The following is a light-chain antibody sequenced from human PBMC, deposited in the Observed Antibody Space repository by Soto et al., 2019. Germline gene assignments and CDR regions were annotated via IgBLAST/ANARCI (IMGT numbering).Light chain of an antibody. CDR1: SSDVGGYNY. J-gene: IGLJ2*01. CDR2: EVS. CDR3: SSYTSSSPHVV. V-gene: IGLV2-14*01. Sequence: QSALTQPASVSGSPGQSITISCTGTSSDVGGYNYVSWYQQHPGKAPNLMIYEVSNRPSGVSNRFAGSKSGNTASLTISGLQAEDEADYYCSSYTSSSPHVVFGGGTKLTVL.